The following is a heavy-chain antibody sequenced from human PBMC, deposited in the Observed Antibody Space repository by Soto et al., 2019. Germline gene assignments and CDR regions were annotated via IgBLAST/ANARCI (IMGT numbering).Heavy chain of an antibody. CDR3: ARDLLGNRGSYSRPYNWFDP. J-gene: IGHJ5*02. V-gene: IGHV3-74*01. Sequence: PGGSLRLSCAASGFTFSSYWMHWVRQAPGKGLVWVSRINSDGSSTSYADSVKGRFTISRDNTKNTLYLQMNSLRAEDTAVYYCARDLLGNRGSYSRPYNWFDPWGQGTLVTVSS. D-gene: IGHD1-26*01. CDR2: INSDGSST. CDR1: GFTFSSYW.